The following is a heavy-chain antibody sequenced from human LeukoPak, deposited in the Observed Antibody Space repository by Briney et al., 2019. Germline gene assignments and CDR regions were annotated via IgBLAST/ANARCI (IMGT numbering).Heavy chain of an antibody. CDR3: AKEGQVVVAAFV. V-gene: IGHV3-23*01. Sequence: GGSLRLSCAASGFTFSSYGTHWVRQAPGKGLEWVSAISGSGGSTYYADSVKGRFTISRDNSKNTLYLQMNSLRAEDTAVYYCAKEGQVVVAAFVWGKGTTVTVSS. CDR1: GFTFSSYG. J-gene: IGHJ6*04. CDR2: ISGSGGST. D-gene: IGHD2-15*01.